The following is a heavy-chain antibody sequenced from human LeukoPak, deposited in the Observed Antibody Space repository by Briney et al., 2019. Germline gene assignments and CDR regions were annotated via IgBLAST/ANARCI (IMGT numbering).Heavy chain of an antibody. Sequence: PGGSLRLSCAASGFTFSSYEMNWVRQAPGKGLEWVSYISSSGSTIYYADSVKGRFTISRDNVKNSVYLQMDSLRAEDTAVYYCARDAGYGYDRFDYWGQGTQVTVSS. CDR1: GFTFSSYE. V-gene: IGHV3-48*03. D-gene: IGHD5-18*01. CDR3: ARDAGYGYDRFDY. CDR2: ISSSGSTI. J-gene: IGHJ4*02.